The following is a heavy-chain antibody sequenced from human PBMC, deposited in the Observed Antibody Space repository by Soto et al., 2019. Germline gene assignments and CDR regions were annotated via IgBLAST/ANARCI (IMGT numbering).Heavy chain of an antibody. Sequence: PGGSLRLSCAASGFTFSNYWMSWVRQAPGKGLEWVANIKQDGTEKYYVDSVKGRFTISRDNAKNSMYLQMNSLRAEDTAVYYCAKDLSVTPGPDNWFDPWGQGTLVTVSS. CDR1: GFTFSNYW. D-gene: IGHD2-15*01. V-gene: IGHV3-7*03. CDR2: IKQDGTEK. J-gene: IGHJ5*02. CDR3: AKDLSVTPGPDNWFDP.